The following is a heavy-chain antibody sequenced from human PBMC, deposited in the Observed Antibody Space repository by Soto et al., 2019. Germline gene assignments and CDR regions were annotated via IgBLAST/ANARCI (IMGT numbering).Heavy chain of an antibody. J-gene: IGHJ4*02. CDR3: AKDMYYDFWSGSYFDY. Sequence: GGSLRLSCAASGFTFSSYAMSWVRQAPGKGLEWVSAISGSGGSTYYTDSVKGRFTISRDNSKNTLYLQMNSLRAEDTAVYYCAKDMYYDFWSGSYFDYWGQGTLVTVSS. V-gene: IGHV3-23*01. D-gene: IGHD3-3*01. CDR1: GFTFSSYA. CDR2: ISGSGGST.